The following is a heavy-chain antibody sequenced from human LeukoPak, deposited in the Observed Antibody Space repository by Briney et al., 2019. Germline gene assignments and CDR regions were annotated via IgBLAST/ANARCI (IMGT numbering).Heavy chain of an antibody. CDR1: GYTFTSYY. J-gene: IGHJ5*02. D-gene: IGHD2-2*01. V-gene: IGHV1-8*02. Sequence: ASVKVSCEASGYTFTSYYMHWVRQATGQGLEWMGWMNPNSGNTGYAQKFQGRVTMTRNTSISTAYMELSSLRSEDTAVYYCARWGIHGYCSSTSCHNWFDPWGQGTLVTVSS. CDR2: MNPNSGNT. CDR3: ARWGIHGYCSSTSCHNWFDP.